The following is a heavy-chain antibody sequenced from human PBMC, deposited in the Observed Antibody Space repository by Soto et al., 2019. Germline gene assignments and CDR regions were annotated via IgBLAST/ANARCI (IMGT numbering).Heavy chain of an antibody. CDR2: ISWNSGSI. CDR3: AKDITDYGDYGGFYFDL. CDR1: GFTFDDYA. J-gene: IGHJ2*01. V-gene: IGHV3-9*01. Sequence: EVQLVESGGGLVQPGRSLRLSCAASGFTFDDYAMHWDRQAPGKGLEWVSGISWNSGSIGYADSVKGRFTISRDNAKNSLYLQMNSLRAEDTALYYCAKDITDYGDYGGFYFDLWGRGTLVTVSS. D-gene: IGHD4-17*01.